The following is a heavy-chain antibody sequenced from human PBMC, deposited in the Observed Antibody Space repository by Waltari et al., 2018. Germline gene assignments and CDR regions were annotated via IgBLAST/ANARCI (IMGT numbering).Heavy chain of an antibody. D-gene: IGHD2-21*01. CDR3: ARAADICGGDCYTTPHGY. Sequence: QVQLVQSGAEVKKPGSSVKVSCKASGGTFSSYASSWVRQAPGQGLEWMGGIIPIFGTANYAQKFQGRVTITADESTSTAYMELSSLRSEDTAVYYCARAADICGGDCYTTPHGYWGQGTLVTVSS. J-gene: IGHJ4*02. V-gene: IGHV1-69*13. CDR1: GGTFSSYA. CDR2: IIPIFGTA.